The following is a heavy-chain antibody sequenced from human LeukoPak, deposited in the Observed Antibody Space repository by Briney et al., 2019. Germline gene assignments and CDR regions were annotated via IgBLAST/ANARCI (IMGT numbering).Heavy chain of an antibody. CDR3: ARDQGVVVPAASFDY. CDR2: ISWDGGST. V-gene: IGHV3-43*01. CDR1: GFTFDDYT. Sequence: GGSLRLSCAASGFTFDDYTMHWVRQAPGKGLEWVSLISWDGGSTYYADSVKGRFTISRDNSKNTLYLQMNSLRAEDTAVYYCARDQGVVVPAASFDYWGQGTLVTVSS. D-gene: IGHD2-2*01. J-gene: IGHJ4*02.